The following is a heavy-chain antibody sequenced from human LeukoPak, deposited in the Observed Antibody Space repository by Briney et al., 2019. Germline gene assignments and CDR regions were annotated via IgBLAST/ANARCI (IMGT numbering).Heavy chain of an antibody. J-gene: IGHJ4*02. CDR2: ISSSSSYI. CDR3: ARGGGVELWYEN. V-gene: IGHV3-21*01. CDR1: GFTFSSYS. D-gene: IGHD5-18*01. Sequence: GGSLRLSCAASGFTFSSYSMNWVRQAPGKGLEWVSSISSSSSYIYYADSVKGRFTISRDNAKNSLYLQMNSLRAEDTAVYYCARGGGVELWYENWGQGTLVTVSS.